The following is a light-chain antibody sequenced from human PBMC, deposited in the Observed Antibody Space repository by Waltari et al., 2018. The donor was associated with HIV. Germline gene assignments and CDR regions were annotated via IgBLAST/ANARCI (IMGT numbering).Light chain of an antibody. CDR3: QQRHSFPPT. CDR2: DAS. V-gene: IGKV3-11*01. CDR1: QYIGHF. J-gene: IGKJ4*01. Sequence: VLTQSPATLSLSPGERATLSCRASQYIGHFLVWYQQKPGQAPRLVVYDASKRASGVPTRFTGSWSGTDFTLTIDNLEPEDFALYFCQQRHSFPPTFGGGSKVE.